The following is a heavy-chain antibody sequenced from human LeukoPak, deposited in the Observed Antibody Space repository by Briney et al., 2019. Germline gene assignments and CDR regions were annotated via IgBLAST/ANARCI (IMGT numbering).Heavy chain of an antibody. Sequence: SETLSLTCTVSGGTISNYYWSWIRQPPGKGLEWIGFMYYSGSANYNPSLKGRVTISVDTSRNQFSLRLSSVTAADTAVYYCARDSGYRRFDYWGQGALVTVSS. V-gene: IGHV4-59*01. CDR1: GGTISNYY. CDR2: MYYSGSA. J-gene: IGHJ4*02. CDR3: ARDSGYRRFDY. D-gene: IGHD5-12*01.